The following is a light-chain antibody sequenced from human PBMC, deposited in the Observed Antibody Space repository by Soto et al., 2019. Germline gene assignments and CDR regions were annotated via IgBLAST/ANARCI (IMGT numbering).Light chain of an antibody. CDR2: GAS. J-gene: IGKJ1*01. Sequence: PGERATLSCTASQSISGSYLAWYQQKPGQAPRVVIYGASNRATGIPDRFSGSGSGTDFTLTISRLEPEDFAVYYCQQYGSSGTFGQGTKVDI. V-gene: IGKV3-20*01. CDR3: QQYGSSGT. CDR1: QSISGSY.